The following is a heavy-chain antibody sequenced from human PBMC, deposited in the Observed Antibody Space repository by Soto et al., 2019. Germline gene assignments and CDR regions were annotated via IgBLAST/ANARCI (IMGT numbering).Heavy chain of an antibody. CDR3: ARSGSSGGDYAV. V-gene: IGHV1-69*13. CDR2: IIPIFGTA. CDR1: GYTFTSYG. Sequence: SVKVSCKASGYTFTSYGISWVRQAPGQGLEWMGGIIPIFGTANYAQKFQGGVTITADESTSTAYMELSSLRSEDTAVYYCARSGSSGGDYAVWGQGTTVTVSS. J-gene: IGHJ6*02. D-gene: IGHD2-21*02.